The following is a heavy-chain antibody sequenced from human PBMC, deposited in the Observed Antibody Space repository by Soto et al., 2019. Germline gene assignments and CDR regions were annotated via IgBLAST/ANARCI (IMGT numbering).Heavy chain of an antibody. Sequence: GGSLRLSCAASGFNFSNYGMHWVRQAPGKGLEWLAVIWSGGGNEYYADSVKGRFTISRDNSRSTLYLQMNSLRGEDTAVYYCARDPHGYTSSWYNWFDPWGQGTLVTVSS. D-gene: IGHD6-13*01. CDR2: IWSGGGNE. CDR1: GFNFSNYG. V-gene: IGHV3-33*01. J-gene: IGHJ5*02. CDR3: ARDPHGYTSSWYNWFDP.